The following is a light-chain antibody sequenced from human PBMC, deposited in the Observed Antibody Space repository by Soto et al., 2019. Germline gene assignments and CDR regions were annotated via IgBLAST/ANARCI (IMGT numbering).Light chain of an antibody. J-gene: IGKJ1*01. CDR1: QSVSSKY. CDR3: QHYNSYSEA. Sequence: VLTQSPGTVSLTQGERATLSCRDSQSVSSKYLAWYQQKPGQAPRLLIYGASNRATGIPDRFSGSGSGTDFTLTISSLQPDDFATYYCQHYNSYSEASAQRAKVDI. CDR2: GAS. V-gene: IGKV3-20*01.